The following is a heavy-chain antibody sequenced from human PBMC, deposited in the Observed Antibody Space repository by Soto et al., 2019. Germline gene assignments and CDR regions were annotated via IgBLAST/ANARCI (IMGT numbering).Heavy chain of an antibody. D-gene: IGHD2-21*02. CDR1: GYTFTSFG. J-gene: IGHJ5*01. CDR2: ISTFNGIT. V-gene: IGHV1-18*01. CDR3: ARGDLTKWFDS. Sequence: QVQLVQSGAEVKKPGASVKVSCKASGYTFTSFGISWVRQAPGQGLEWMGWISTFNGITYYAPTLQGRVTLTTDTSTSTAYMELRSLTSDDTALYYYARGDLTKWFDSWGQGTLVTVSS.